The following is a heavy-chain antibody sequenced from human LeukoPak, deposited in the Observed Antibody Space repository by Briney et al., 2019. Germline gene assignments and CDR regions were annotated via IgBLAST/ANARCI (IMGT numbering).Heavy chain of an antibody. CDR1: GFTFSSYS. CDR3: NFITIFGVGKAYDY. CDR2: ISSSSSTI. D-gene: IGHD3-3*01. Sequence: PGGSLRLSCAASGFTFSSYSMNWVRQAPGKGLEWVSYISSSSSTIYYADSVKGRFTISRDNAKNSLYLQMNSLRDEDTAVYYCNFITIFGVGKAYDYWGQGTLVTVSS. J-gene: IGHJ4*02. V-gene: IGHV3-48*02.